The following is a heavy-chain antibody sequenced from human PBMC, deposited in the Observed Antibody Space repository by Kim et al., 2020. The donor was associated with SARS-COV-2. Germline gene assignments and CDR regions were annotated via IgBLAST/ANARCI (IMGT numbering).Heavy chain of an antibody. CDR3: VRDPPDGLWCFDV. V-gene: IGHV3-11*04. D-gene: IGHD6-25*01. Sequence: YADAVKGRVTNSRDNSKNSVFLQMDSLGAEDTAVYYCVRDPPDGLWCFDVWGRGTLVTVSS. J-gene: IGHJ2*01.